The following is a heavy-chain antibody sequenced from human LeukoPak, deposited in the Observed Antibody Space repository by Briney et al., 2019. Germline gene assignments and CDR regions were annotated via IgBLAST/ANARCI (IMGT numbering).Heavy chain of an antibody. D-gene: IGHD6-6*01. Sequence: GGSLRLSCTASGFTFGDYAMSWVRQAPGKGLEWVGFIRSKAYGGTTEYAASVKGRFTISRDDSKSIAYLQMNSLETEDTAVYYCTRGYGSSDYWGQGTLVTVSS. CDR1: GFTFGDYA. CDR3: TRGYGSSDY. CDR2: IRSKAYGGTT. V-gene: IGHV3-49*04. J-gene: IGHJ4*02.